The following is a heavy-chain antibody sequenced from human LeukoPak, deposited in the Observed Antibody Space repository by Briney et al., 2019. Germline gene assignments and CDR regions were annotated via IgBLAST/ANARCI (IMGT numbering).Heavy chain of an antibody. Sequence: ASVKVSCKASGYTFTSYGIRWMRQAPGQGLERMGWISAYNGNTNYAQKFQGRVTMTRDTSISTAYMELSRLTSDDTAVYYCARGVAGPYYYYYMDVWGRGTTVTVSS. D-gene: IGHD6-19*01. V-gene: IGHV1-18*01. J-gene: IGHJ6*03. CDR2: ISAYNGNT. CDR1: GYTFTSYG. CDR3: ARGVAGPYYYYYMDV.